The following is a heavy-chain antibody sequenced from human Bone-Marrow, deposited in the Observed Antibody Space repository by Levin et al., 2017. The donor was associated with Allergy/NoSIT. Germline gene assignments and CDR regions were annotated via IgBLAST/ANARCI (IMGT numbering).Heavy chain of an antibody. D-gene: IGHD3-10*01. CDR1: GFTFSSYA. CDR2: ISYDGSNK. CDR3: ARYGRITMVRGADYYGMDV. J-gene: IGHJ6*02. V-gene: IGHV3-30*04. Sequence: GESLKISCAASGFTFSSYAMHWVRQAPGKGLEWVAVISYDGSNKYYADSVKGRFTISRDNSKNTLYLQMNSLRAEDTAVYYCARYGRITMVRGADYYGMDVWGQGTTVTVSS.